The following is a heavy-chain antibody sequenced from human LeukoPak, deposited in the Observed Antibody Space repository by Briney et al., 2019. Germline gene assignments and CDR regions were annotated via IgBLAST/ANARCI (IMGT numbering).Heavy chain of an antibody. CDR2: IYYSGST. CDR3: ARGIEGVKYDILTGYYLPSTSPWFDP. V-gene: IGHV4-39*07. J-gene: IGHJ5*02. CDR1: GGSISSSSYY. Sequence: SETLSLTCTVSGGSISSSSYYWGWIRQPPGKGLEWIGSIYYSGSTYYNPSLKSRVTISVDRSKNQFSLKLSSVTAADTAVYYCARGIEGVKYDILTGYYLPSTSPWFDPWGQGTLVTVSS. D-gene: IGHD3-9*01.